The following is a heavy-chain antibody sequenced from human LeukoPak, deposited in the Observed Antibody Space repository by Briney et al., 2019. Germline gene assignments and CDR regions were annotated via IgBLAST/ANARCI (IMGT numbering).Heavy chain of an antibody. CDR3: ARETDDFWSGYRI. D-gene: IGHD3-3*01. V-gene: IGHV4-59*01. CDR2: IYYSGST. CDR1: GGSISSYY. Sequence: SETLSLTCTVSGGSISSYYWSWIRQPPGKGLEWIGYIYYSGSTNYNPSFKSRVTISVDTSKNQFSLKLSSVTAADTAVYYCARETDDFWSGYRIWGQGTMVTVSS. J-gene: IGHJ3*02.